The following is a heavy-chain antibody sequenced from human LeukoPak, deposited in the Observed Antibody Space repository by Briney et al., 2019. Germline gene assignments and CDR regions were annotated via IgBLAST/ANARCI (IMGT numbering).Heavy chain of an antibody. CDR1: GFTFNNLW. Sequence: GGSLRLSCAASGFTFNNLWMSWVRQAPGKGLEWVANINQDGSAEYYVDSVKGRFTISRDNAKNSLYLQMNSLRAEDTAVYYCARAEATGRVDYWGQGTLVTVSS. CDR2: INQDGSAE. CDR3: ARAEATGRVDY. V-gene: IGHV3-7*01. J-gene: IGHJ4*02. D-gene: IGHD6-13*01.